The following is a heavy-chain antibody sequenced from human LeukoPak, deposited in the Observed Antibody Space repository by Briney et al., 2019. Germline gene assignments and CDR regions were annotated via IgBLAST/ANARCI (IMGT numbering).Heavy chain of an antibody. Sequence: SETLSLTCTVSGASISSTTYYWGWIRQPPRKGLEWIASIYYSGSTYYNPSLKSRVTISVDTSKNQFSLKLSSVTAADTAVYYCARDGGVSGYPTHDAFDIWGQGTMVTVSS. CDR3: ARDGGVSGYPTHDAFDI. J-gene: IGHJ3*02. V-gene: IGHV4-39*02. D-gene: IGHD3-16*01. CDR2: IYYSGST. CDR1: GASISSTTYY.